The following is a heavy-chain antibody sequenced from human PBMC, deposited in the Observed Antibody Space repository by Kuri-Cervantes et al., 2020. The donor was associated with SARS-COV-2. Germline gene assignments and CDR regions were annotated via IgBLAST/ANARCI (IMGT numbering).Heavy chain of an antibody. CDR1: GGSISSGGYY. CDR3: ARSVLLWFGEEQDAFDI. V-gene: IGHV4-30-2*01. CDR2: IYHSGST. Sequence: LRLSCTVSGGSISSGGYYWSWIRQPPGKGLEWIGYIYHSGSTYYNPSLKSRVTTTVDTSKNQFSLKLSSVTAADTAVYYCARSVLLWFGEEQDAFDIWGQGTMVTVSS. D-gene: IGHD3-10*01. J-gene: IGHJ3*02.